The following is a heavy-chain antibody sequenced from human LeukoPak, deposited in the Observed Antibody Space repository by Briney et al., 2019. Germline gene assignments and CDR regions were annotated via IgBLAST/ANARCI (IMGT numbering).Heavy chain of an antibody. Sequence: GGSLRLSCAASGFTFRGYWMSWVRQAPGKGLEWVANMKPDGSEEYYVDSVKGRFTISSDNAKNSLYLQMNSLRVDDTAVYYCARWARYCSSGSCYSWFDPWGQGTLVTVSS. CDR3: ARWARYCSSGSCYSWFDP. CDR1: GFTFRGYW. D-gene: IGHD2-15*01. CDR2: MKPDGSEE. V-gene: IGHV3-7*01. J-gene: IGHJ5*02.